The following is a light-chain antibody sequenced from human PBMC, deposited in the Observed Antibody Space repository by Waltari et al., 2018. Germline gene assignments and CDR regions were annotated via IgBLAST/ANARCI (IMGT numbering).Light chain of an antibody. Sequence: DIQMTQSPSTLSASVGDRVTITCRASQSISTYLAWYQQKPGTAHHLLIYKASNLARVVSSRFSGSGSGTEFTLTISSLQPDDRATYYCQQYNTYSTFGQGTKLEIK. J-gene: IGKJ2*01. V-gene: IGKV1-5*03. CDR2: KAS. CDR1: QSISTY. CDR3: QQYNTYST.